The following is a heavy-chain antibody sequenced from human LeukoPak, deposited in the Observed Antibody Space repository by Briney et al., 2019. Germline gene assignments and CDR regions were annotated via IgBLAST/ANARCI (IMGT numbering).Heavy chain of an antibody. D-gene: IGHD1-7*01. Sequence: ASVKVSCKASGYTFSDYYMHWVRQAPGQGLEWMGWINPNSGGTKYAQKFQGRVTMTRDTSISTDYMEVSRLRPDDTAMYYCARGVNWNYGFDIWGQGTMVTVSS. J-gene: IGHJ3*02. CDR1: GYTFSDYY. CDR3: ARGVNWNYGFDI. CDR2: INPNSGGT. V-gene: IGHV1-2*02.